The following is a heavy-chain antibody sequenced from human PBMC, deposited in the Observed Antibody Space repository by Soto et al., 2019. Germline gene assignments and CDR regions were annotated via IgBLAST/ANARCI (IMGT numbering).Heavy chain of an antibody. V-gene: IGHV1-69*13. D-gene: IGHD5-12*01. CDR2: IIPIFGTA. Sequence: SVKVSCKASGGTFSSYAIGWVRQAPGQGLEWMGGIIPIFGTANYAQKFQGRVTITADESTSTAYMELSSLRSEDTAVYYCARVVEMATIMALGAFDIWGQGTMVTVSS. CDR3: ARVVEMATIMALGAFDI. CDR1: GGTFSSYA. J-gene: IGHJ3*02.